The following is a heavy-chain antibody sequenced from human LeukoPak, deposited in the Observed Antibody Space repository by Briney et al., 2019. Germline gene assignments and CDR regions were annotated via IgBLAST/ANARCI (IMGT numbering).Heavy chain of an antibody. CDR1: GFTFSSYS. V-gene: IGHV3-21*01. CDR2: ISSSSSYI. CDR3: ARRLDGYSYGYADY. D-gene: IGHD5-18*01. Sequence: GGSLRLSCAASGFTFSSYSMNWVRQAPGKGLEWVSSISSSSSYIYYADSVKGRFTISRDNAKNSLYLQMNSLRAEDTAAYYCARRLDGYSYGYADYWGQGTLVTVSS. J-gene: IGHJ4*02.